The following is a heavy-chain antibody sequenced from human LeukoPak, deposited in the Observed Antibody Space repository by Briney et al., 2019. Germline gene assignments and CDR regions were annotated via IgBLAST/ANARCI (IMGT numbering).Heavy chain of an antibody. V-gene: IGHV3-23*01. D-gene: IGHD6-13*01. CDR3: AKGQMPGTYDY. CDR1: GFTFSTYA. J-gene: IGHJ4*02. Sequence: PGASLRLSCAASGFTFSTYAMSWVRQAPGKGLEWVSAISGSGGSTYYADSVKGRFTISRDNSKNTLYLQMNSLRAEDTAVYCCAKGQMPGTYDYWGQGTLVTVSS. CDR2: ISGSGGST.